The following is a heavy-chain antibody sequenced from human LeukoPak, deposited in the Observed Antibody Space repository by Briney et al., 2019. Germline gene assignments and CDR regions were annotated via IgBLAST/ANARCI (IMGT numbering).Heavy chain of an antibody. CDR2: IYYSGST. Sequence: SETLSLTCTVSGDSISRYYWSWIRQPPGKGLEWIGYIYYSGSTNYNPSLKSRVTISVDTSKNQFSLKLSSVTAADTAVYYCARGNDYGDYFDYWGQGTLVTVSS. J-gene: IGHJ4*02. V-gene: IGHV4-59*01. D-gene: IGHD4-17*01. CDR1: GDSISRYY. CDR3: ARGNDYGDYFDY.